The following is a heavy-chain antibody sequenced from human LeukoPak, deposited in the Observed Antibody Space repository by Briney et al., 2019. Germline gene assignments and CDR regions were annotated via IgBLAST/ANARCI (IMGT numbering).Heavy chain of an antibody. CDR2: INHSGST. CDR3: ARFSNDNGVKFDY. J-gene: IGHJ4*02. Sequence: SETLSLTCAVYGGSFSGYYWSWIRQPPVKGLEWIGEINHSGSTNYNPSLKSRVTMSVDTSKNQFSLKLDSVTAADTAVYYCARFSNDNGVKFDYWGQGTLVTVSS. CDR1: GGSFSGYY. D-gene: IGHD4-17*01. V-gene: IGHV4-34*01.